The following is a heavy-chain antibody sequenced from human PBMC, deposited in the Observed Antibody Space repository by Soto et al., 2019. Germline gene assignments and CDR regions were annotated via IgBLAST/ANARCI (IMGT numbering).Heavy chain of an antibody. CDR2: VSGRGGST. J-gene: IGHJ6*02. CDR3: AKDSTVTTSLYFYYYGFDV. D-gene: IGHD4-17*01. CDR1: GFTFNHYA. Sequence: GGSLRLSCRGSGFTFNHYAMSWVRQAPVKGLEWVSAVSGRGGSTKYADSVKGRFIISRDNSNSTLYLQMDSLRGEDTAVYYCAKDSTVTTSLYFYYYGFDVWGQGTTVTVSS. V-gene: IGHV3-23*01.